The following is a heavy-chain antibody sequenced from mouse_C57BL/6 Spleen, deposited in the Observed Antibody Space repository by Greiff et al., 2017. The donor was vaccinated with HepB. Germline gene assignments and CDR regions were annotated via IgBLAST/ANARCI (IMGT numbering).Heavy chain of an antibody. D-gene: IGHD2-4*01. CDR3: ARGDYDGVWFAY. CDR2: INYDGSST. Sequence: EVKLMESEGGLVQPGSSMKLSCTASGFTFSDYYMAWVRQVPEKGLEWVANINYDGSSTYYLDSLKSRFIISRDNAKNILYLQMSSLKSEDTATYYCARGDYDGVWFAYWGQGTLVTVSA. J-gene: IGHJ3*01. CDR1: GFTFSDYY. V-gene: IGHV5-16*01.